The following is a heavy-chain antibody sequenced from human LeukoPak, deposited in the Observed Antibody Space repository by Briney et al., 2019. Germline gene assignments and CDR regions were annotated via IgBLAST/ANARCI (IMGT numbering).Heavy chain of an antibody. Sequence: GASVKVSCRASGYIFTGYYMHWVRQAPGQGLEWMGWINPNSGGTNYAQKFQGRVTMTRDTSISTAYMELSRLRSDDTAVYYCARGSYSSSWYKFDPWGQGTLVTVSS. CDR1: GYIFTGYY. V-gene: IGHV1-2*02. J-gene: IGHJ5*02. D-gene: IGHD6-13*01. CDR3: ARGSYSSSWYKFDP. CDR2: INPNSGGT.